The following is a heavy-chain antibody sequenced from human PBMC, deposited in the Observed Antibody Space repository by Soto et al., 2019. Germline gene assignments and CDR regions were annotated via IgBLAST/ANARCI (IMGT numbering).Heavy chain of an antibody. Sequence: QITLKESGPTLVKPTQTLTLTCTFSGFSLSTSGVGVGWIRQPPGKALEWLALIYWNDDKRYSPSLKSRLTSTKDTSKIQVVLTMTNMDPVDTATYYCAHGVAYYYDSSGYSHWYFDLWGRGTLVTVSS. CDR2: IYWNDDK. J-gene: IGHJ2*01. CDR3: AHGVAYYYDSSGYSHWYFDL. CDR1: GFSLSTSGVG. D-gene: IGHD3-22*01. V-gene: IGHV2-5*01.